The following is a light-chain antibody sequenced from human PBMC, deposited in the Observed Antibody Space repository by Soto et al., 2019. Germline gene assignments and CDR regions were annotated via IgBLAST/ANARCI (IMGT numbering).Light chain of an antibody. CDR1: QTIGSW. V-gene: IGKV1-5*03. CDR2: RES. Sequence: DIQLTQFPSTLSASIGDRVTITCRATQTIGSWLAWYQQKPGKAPKLLIYRESSLETGVPSRFSGSGSGTEFTLTISSLQPDDFASYYCQEYKSYSPYTFGQGTRLEIK. J-gene: IGKJ2*01. CDR3: QEYKSYSPYT.